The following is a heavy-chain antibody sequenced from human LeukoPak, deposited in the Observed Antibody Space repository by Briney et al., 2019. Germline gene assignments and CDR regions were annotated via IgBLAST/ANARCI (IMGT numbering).Heavy chain of an antibody. CDR3: AVSLGVGFRNFDY. J-gene: IGHJ4*01. CDR1: GFTFSDHY. D-gene: IGHD2-2*01. Sequence: GGSLRLSCAASGFTFSDHYMEWVRQAPGKGLEWVGRVRNKAQSHTSEYAASVKGRFTVSRDDSRNSLYLQMNSLKTEDTAVYYCAVSLGVGFRNFDYWGHGALVTVSS. CDR2: VRNKAQSHTS. V-gene: IGHV3-72*01.